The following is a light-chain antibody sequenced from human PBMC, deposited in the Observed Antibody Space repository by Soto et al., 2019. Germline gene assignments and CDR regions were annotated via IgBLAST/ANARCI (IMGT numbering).Light chain of an antibody. CDR2: NTS. CDR1: TGAVTSGNY. V-gene: IGLV7-46*01. J-gene: IGLJ3*02. Sequence: QAVVTQEPSLTVSPGGTVTLTCGSSTGAVTSGNYPYWFQQKPGQAPRTLVYNTSDKHSWAPARFSGSLLGGKAALTLPGAQPEDEAEYYCLLSYSGARVFGGGTKLTVL. CDR3: LLSYSGARV.